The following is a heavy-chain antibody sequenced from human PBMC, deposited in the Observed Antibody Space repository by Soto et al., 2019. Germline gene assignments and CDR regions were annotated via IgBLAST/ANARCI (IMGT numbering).Heavy chain of an antibody. CDR3: AREGYCSGGSCSFAFDI. CDR1: GFTFSSYG. J-gene: IGHJ3*02. Sequence: GGSLRLSCAASGFTFSSYGMHWVRQAPGKGLEWVAVIWYDGSNKYYADSVKGRFTISRDNSKNTLYLQMNSLRAEDTAVYYCAREGYCSGGSCSFAFDIWGQGTMVTVSS. CDR2: IWYDGSNK. V-gene: IGHV3-33*01. D-gene: IGHD2-15*01.